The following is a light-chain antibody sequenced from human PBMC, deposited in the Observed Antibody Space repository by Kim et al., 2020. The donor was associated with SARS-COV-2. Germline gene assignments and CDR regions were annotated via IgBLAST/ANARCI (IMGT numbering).Light chain of an antibody. Sequence: ALTQPLSVSVALGQTARITCGGNNIGSKNVHWYQQKPGQAPVLVIYRDTNRPSGIPERFSGSNSGNTATLTISRAQAGDEADYYCQVWDSSTGVFGGGTQLTVL. CDR2: RDT. J-gene: IGLJ3*02. CDR1: NIGSKN. V-gene: IGLV3-9*01. CDR3: QVWDSSTGV.